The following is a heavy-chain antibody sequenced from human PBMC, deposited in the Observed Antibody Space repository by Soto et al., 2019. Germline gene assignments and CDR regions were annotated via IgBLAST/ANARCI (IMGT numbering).Heavy chain of an antibody. J-gene: IGHJ5*02. V-gene: IGHV4-31*03. D-gene: IGHD7-27*01. CDR1: GGSIRSGGYY. CDR2: IYNSGST. Sequence: SESLSLTCTVFGGSIRSGGYYRAWIRQHPGKGLEWIGNIYNSGSTYYNPSLKSRVTISVDTSKNQFSLKLSSVTAADTAVYYCARDPNWGLGWFDPWGQGTLVTVS. CDR3: ARDPNWGLGWFDP.